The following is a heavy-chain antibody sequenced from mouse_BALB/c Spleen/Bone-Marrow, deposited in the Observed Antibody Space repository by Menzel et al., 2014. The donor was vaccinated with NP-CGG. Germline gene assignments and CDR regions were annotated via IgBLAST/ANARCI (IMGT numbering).Heavy chain of an antibody. J-gene: IGHJ4*01. CDR3: ARSLYYGSSYPLYAMDY. D-gene: IGHD1-1*01. CDR1: GYAFSSYW. V-gene: IGHV1-80*01. CDR2: IYPGDGDT. Sequence: VQLQQSGADLVRPGSSVKISCKASGYAFSSYWMNWVKQRPGQGLEWIGQIYPGDGDTNYNGKFKGKATLTADKSSSTAYMQLSRLTSEDSAVYFCARSLYYGSSYPLYAMDYWGQGTSVTVSS.